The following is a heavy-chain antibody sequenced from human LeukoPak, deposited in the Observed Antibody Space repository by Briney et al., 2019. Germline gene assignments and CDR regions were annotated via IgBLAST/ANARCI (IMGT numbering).Heavy chain of an antibody. Sequence: GGSLRLSCAASGFTFSSYWMSWVRQAPGNGLDWVAKIKPDGSGKYFVDSVKGRFTISTDNAKNSLYLQMSSPRAEDTALYYCATDSAYSFEYWVQGTPVTVSS. CDR1: GFTFSSYW. CDR3: ATDSAYSFEY. CDR2: IKPDGSGK. V-gene: IGHV3-7*01. J-gene: IGHJ4*02. D-gene: IGHD1-26*01.